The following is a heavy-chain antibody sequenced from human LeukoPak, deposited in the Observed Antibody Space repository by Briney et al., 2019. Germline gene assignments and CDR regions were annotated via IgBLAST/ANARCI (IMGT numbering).Heavy chain of an antibody. J-gene: IGHJ4*02. V-gene: IGHV3-48*01. D-gene: IGHD2-15*01. CDR3: AKMYGSYGGYFDY. CDR1: GFTFSSYG. CDR2: ISSSSSTV. Sequence: GGSLRLSCAASGFTFSSYGMNWVRQAPGKGLEWVSYISSSSSTVFYAESVKGRFTISRDNSKNTLYLQMNSLRAEDTAVYYCAKMYGSYGGYFDYWGQGTLVTVSS.